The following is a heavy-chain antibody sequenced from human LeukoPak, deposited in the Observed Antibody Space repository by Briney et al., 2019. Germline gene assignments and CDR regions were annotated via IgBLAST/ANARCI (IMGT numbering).Heavy chain of an antibody. J-gene: IGHJ4*02. D-gene: IGHD6-13*01. Sequence: GGSLRLSCAASGFTFTYFAMTWVRQAPGKGLEWVSTISYSGGSTYDADSVKGRFTISRDNSKNTLYLQMNNLRAEDTAVYHCAKDWALRAAGSFDYWGQGTLVTVSS. CDR3: AKDWALRAAGSFDY. V-gene: IGHV3-23*01. CDR2: ISYSGGST. CDR1: GFTFTYFA.